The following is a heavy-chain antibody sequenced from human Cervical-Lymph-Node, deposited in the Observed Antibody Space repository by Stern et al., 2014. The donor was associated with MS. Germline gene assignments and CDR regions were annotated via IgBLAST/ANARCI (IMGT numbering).Heavy chain of an antibody. J-gene: IGHJ6*02. Sequence: QLVQSGAEVKKPGSSVKVSCKASGGTLSRYAISWVRQAPGQGLEWMGGIIPISAKANYAQKFQGRVKLIADESTSTADMELSSLRSEDAAVYYCASSYSGWDNPYHFYGMDVWGQGTTVTVSS. CDR3: ASSYSGWDNPYHFYGMDV. CDR1: GGTLSRYA. CDR2: IIPISAKA. D-gene: IGHD6-19*01. V-gene: IGHV1-69*01.